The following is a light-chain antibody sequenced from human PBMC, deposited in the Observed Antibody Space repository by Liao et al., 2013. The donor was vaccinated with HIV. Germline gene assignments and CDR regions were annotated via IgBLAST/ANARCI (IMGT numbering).Light chain of an antibody. CDR3: QAWDSSTYWV. CDR2: QDS. Sequence: SYELTQPPSVSVSPRQTASITCSGDKLGNKYTCWYQQKPGQSPKLVIYQDSMRPSGIPERFSGSNSGNTATLTISGTQAMDEADYYCQAWDSSTYWVFGGGTKLTVL. CDR1: KLGNKY. J-gene: IGLJ3*02. V-gene: IGLV3-1*01.